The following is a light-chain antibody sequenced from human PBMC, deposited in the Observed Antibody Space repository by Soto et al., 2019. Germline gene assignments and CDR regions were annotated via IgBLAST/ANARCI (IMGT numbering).Light chain of an antibody. Sequence: ENVLARSPGTLSLSPGERATLSCRASQSVRNTYLAWYQQKPGQAPRLLIYGVSSRATGIPDRFSGSGSGTDFTLTISRLEPEDFEVYYCQQYSSSPVTFGGGTKVDIK. V-gene: IGKV3-20*01. CDR2: GVS. CDR1: QSVRNTY. J-gene: IGKJ4*01. CDR3: QQYSSSPVT.